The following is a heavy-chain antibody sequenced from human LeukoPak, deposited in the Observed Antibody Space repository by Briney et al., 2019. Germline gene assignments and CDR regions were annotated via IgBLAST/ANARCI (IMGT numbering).Heavy chain of an antibody. D-gene: IGHD1-26*01. V-gene: IGHV4-59*08. CDR2: IYYSGST. J-gene: IGHJ4*02. Sequence: SETLSLTCTVSGGSISSYYWSWIRQPPGKGLEWLGYIYYSGSTNYNPSLKSRVTISVGTSKNQFSLKLSSVTAADTAVYYCARHERSGSYPYYLDYWGQGTLVTVSS. CDR3: ARHERSGSYPYYLDY. CDR1: GGSISSYY.